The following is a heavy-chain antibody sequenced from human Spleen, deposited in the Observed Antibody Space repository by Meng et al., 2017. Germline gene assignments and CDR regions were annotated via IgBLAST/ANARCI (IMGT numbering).Heavy chain of an antibody. CDR2: ISYDGSNK. CDR1: GFTFSSYA. J-gene: IGHJ4*02. V-gene: IGHV3-30*01. Sequence: QVSWVGSGGGVVQPGRSLRLSCAASGFTFSSYAMHWVRQAPGKGLEWVAVISYDGSNKYYADSVKGRFTISRDNSKNTLYLQMNSLRAEDTAVYYCARDGLSSGWYFDYWGQGTLVTVSS. CDR3: ARDGLSSGWYFDY. D-gene: IGHD6-19*01.